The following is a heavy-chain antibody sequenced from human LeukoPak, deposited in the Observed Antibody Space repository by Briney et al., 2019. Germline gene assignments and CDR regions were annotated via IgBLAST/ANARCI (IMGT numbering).Heavy chain of an antibody. D-gene: IGHD1-26*01. J-gene: IGHJ4*02. V-gene: IGHV1-3*01. Sequence: GASVTVSCTSSGYTFTSYANHWVRQAPGQRHEWMGWISAGNGNTKYSQNFQGRVTFISNTSATTAFMELSSLRSEDAAVYYCARDSGSGNNDYWGQGTLVTVSS. CDR2: ISAGNGNT. CDR3: ARDSGSGNNDY. CDR1: GYTFTSYA.